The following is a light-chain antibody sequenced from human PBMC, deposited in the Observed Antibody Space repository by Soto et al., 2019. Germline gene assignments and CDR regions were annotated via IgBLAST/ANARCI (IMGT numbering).Light chain of an antibody. CDR1: SSNVGRNI. V-gene: IGLV1-44*01. Sequence: QSVLTQPPSASGTPGQRVTISCFGSSSNVGRNIVSWYQHLPGTAPKLLFYSNSQRPSGVPDRFSSSKSGTSASLAISGLQSEDEADYFCATWDDSLNGVVFGGGTKLTVL. J-gene: IGLJ3*02. CDR2: SNS. CDR3: ATWDDSLNGVV.